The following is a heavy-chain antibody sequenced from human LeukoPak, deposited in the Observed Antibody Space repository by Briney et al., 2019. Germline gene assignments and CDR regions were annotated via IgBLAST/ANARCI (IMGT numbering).Heavy chain of an antibody. V-gene: IGHV4-59*01. CDR1: DDSIRSYY. CDR3: ARDSHAAFVV. CDR2: IFHSGST. Sequence: PSETLSLTCTVSDDSIRSYYWSWIRQSPGKGLEWIGYIFHSGSTNYNPSLKSRVTISVDTSKNQFSLKLTSVTAADTALYFCARDSHAAFVVWGEGTLVSVSS. J-gene: IGHJ3*01.